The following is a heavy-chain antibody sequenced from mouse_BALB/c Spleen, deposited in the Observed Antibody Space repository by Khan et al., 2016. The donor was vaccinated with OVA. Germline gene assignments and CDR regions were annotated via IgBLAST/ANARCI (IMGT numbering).Heavy chain of an antibody. V-gene: IGHV7-3*02. CDR2: IRKKARGYTT. D-gene: IGHD1-2*01. Sequence: EVELVESGGGLVQPGGSLRLSCATSGFTFTDYYMNWVRQPPGKALEWLGFIRKKARGYTTAYSTSVKGRFTISRANSTSNLYLQMNTLRAEDSATYYCARVDYGYGFAYWGQGTLVTVSA. CDR3: ARVDYGYGFAY. J-gene: IGHJ3*01. CDR1: GFTFTDYY.